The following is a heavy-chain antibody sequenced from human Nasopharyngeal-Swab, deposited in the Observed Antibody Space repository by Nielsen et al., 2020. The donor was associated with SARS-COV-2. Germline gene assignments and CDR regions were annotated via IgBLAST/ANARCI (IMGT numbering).Heavy chain of an antibody. J-gene: IGHJ4*02. D-gene: IGHD3-9*01. CDR2: IWYDGSNK. CDR3: ARDGDLTGYPFYYFDY. CDR1: GFTFSSYG. V-gene: IGHV3-33*01. Sequence: GESLKISCAASGFTFSSYGMHWVRQAPGKGLEWVAVIWYDGSNKHYADSVKGRFTISRDNSKNTLYPQMNSLRAEDTAVYYCARDGDLTGYPFYYFDYWGQGTLVTVSS.